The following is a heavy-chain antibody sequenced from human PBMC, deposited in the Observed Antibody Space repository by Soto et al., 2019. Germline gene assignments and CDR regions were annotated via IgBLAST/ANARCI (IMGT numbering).Heavy chain of an antibody. CDR1: GYTFTSYG. D-gene: IGHD4-17*01. CDR3: ARDGVGGDYILIDAFDI. CDR2: ISAYNGNT. V-gene: IGHV1-18*01. Sequence: QVQLVQSGAEVKKPGASVKVSCKASGYTFTSYGISWVRQAPGQGLEWMGWISAYNGNTNYAQKLEGRVTMTTDTATSKAYMELRSLRSDDTAVYYCARDGVGGDYILIDAFDIWGQGTMVTVSS. J-gene: IGHJ3*02.